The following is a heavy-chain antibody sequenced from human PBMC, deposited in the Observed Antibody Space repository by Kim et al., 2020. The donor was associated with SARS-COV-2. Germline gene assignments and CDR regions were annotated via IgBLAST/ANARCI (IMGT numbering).Heavy chain of an antibody. J-gene: IGHJ4*02. D-gene: IGHD2-21*01. Sequence: SETLSLTCTVSGGSISSSSYYWGWIRQPPGKGLEWIGSIYYSGSTYYNPSLKSRVTISVDTSKNQFSLKLSSVTAADTAVYYCARHVWTPDTEIDYWGQGTLVTVSS. CDR2: IYYSGST. V-gene: IGHV4-39*01. CDR3: ARHVWTPDTEIDY. CDR1: GGSISSSSYY.